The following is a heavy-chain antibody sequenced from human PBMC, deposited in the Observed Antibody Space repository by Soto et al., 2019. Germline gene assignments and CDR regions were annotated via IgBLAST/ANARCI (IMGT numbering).Heavy chain of an antibody. CDR3: ARDLNDFWSGNPHEYYGMDV. D-gene: IGHD3-3*01. CDR2: ISRSSSYI. Sequence: PGGSLRLSCAASGFTFSSYSMNWVRQAPGKGLEWVSSISRSSSYIYYADSVKGRFTISRDNAKNSLYLQMNSLRAEDTAVYYCARDLNDFWSGNPHEYYGMDVWGQGTTVTVSS. CDR1: GFTFSSYS. V-gene: IGHV3-21*01. J-gene: IGHJ6*02.